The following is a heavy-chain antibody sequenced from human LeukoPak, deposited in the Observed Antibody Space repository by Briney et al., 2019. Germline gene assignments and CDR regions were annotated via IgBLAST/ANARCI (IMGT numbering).Heavy chain of an antibody. CDR3: ARDYYDSSGYYFRYFDY. V-gene: IGHV4-59*01. CDR2: IYYSGST. D-gene: IGHD3-22*01. CDR1: GGSISSYY. Sequence: TSETLSLTCTVSGGSISSYYWSWIRQPPGKGLEWIGYIYYSGSTNYNPSLKSRVTISVDTSKNQFSLKLSSVTAADTAVYYCARDYYDSSGYYFRYFDYWGQGTLVTVSS. J-gene: IGHJ4*02.